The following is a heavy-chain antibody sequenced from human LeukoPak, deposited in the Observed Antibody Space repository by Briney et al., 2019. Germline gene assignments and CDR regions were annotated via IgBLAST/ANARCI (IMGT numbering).Heavy chain of an antibody. CDR3: ARAVTTSEWFDP. CDR2: IYHSGST. CDR1: GGSISSGGYS. D-gene: IGHD4-11*01. V-gene: IGHV4-30-2*01. J-gene: IGHJ5*02. Sequence: SQTLSLTCAVSGGSISSGGYSWSWIRQPPGKGLEWIGYIYHSGSTYYNPSLKSRVTISVDRSKNQFSLKLSSVTAAVTAVYYCARAVTTSEWFDPWGRGTLVTVSS.